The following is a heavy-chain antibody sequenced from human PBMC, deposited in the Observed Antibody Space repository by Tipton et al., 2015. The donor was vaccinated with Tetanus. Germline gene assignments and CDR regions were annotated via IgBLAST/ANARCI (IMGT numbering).Heavy chain of an antibody. D-gene: IGHD3-10*01. V-gene: IGHV4-39*02. CDR2: IYFKGDT. Sequence: GLVKPSETLSLNCTVSGGSISVKKYYWGWIRQPPGKGLEWIASIYFKGDTYYSPTLKSRVTIAVDTSQNVFSLRLTSVTAADTAVYYCARHLYGYWFDPWGQGTLVTVSS. CDR1: GGSISVKKYY. CDR3: ARHLYGYWFDP. J-gene: IGHJ5*02.